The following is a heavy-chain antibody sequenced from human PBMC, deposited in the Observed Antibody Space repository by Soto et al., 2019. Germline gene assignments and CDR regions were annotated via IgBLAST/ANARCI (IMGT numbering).Heavy chain of an antibody. D-gene: IGHD3-10*02. CDR2: MQHSGST. Sequence: PSETLSLTCAVWGYSISSGYYWGWIRQPPGKGLEWIGRMQHSGSTYCSPCLRRRVTISGDTSENHFSLRLRSVTAGDTAVFYGARCPRAYYVRSYARMDVWRPGTTL. CDR3: ARCPRAYYVRSYARMDV. V-gene: IGHV4-38-2*01. J-gene: IGHJ6*01. CDR1: GYSISSGYY.